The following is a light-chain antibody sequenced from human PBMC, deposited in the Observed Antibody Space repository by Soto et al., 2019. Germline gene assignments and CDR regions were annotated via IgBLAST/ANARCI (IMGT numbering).Light chain of an antibody. CDR3: QQYGSSPRYT. V-gene: IGKV3-20*01. CDR1: QRVSASY. J-gene: IGKJ2*01. Sequence: EIVLTQSPGTLSLSPGEKGTLFCRASQRVSASYLAWYQQKPGQAPRLLIYGASSRATGIPDRFSGSGSGTDFTLTISRLEPEDFAVYYCQQYGSSPRYTFGQGTKVDIK. CDR2: GAS.